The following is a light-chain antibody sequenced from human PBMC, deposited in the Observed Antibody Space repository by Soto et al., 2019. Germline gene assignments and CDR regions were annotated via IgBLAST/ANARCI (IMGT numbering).Light chain of an antibody. CDR2: GAS. CDR3: QQYNNWPLT. Sequence: EIVMTQSQATLSVSPGERATLSCRASQSVAGNLAWYQQKPGQAPRLLMYGASTRATGIPARFSGSGSGTEFTLTISSLQSEDFGVYYCQQYNNWPLTFGGGTKVEIK. CDR1: QSVAGN. V-gene: IGKV3-15*01. J-gene: IGKJ4*01.